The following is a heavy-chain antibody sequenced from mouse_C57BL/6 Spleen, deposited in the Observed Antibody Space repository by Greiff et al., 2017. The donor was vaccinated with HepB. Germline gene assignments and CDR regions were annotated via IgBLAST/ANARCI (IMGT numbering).Heavy chain of an antibody. V-gene: IGHV1-82*01. D-gene: IGHD2-5*01. J-gene: IGHJ3*01. Sequence: VQLQQSGPELVKPGASVKISCKASGYAFSSSWMNWVKQRPGKGLEWIGRIYPGDGDTNYNGKFKGKATLTADKYSSTAYMQLSSLTSEDSAFYFCAREDYSNYEFAYWGQGTLVTVSA. CDR2: IYPGDGDT. CDR3: AREDYSNYEFAY. CDR1: GYAFSSSW.